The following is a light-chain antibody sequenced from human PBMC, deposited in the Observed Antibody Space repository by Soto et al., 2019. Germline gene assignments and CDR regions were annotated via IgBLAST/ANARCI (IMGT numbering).Light chain of an antibody. CDR2: VAS. V-gene: IGKV3-15*01. Sequence: EIVMTQSPATLSVSPGERATLSCRASQSVSSNLAWYQQKPGQATWLLIYVASTWSTCILARFSGSGSGTEFSLTISSLQSEDFAVYYRQRYNNWPPWTFGQGTKV. J-gene: IGKJ1*01. CDR3: QRYNNWPPWT. CDR1: QSVSSN.